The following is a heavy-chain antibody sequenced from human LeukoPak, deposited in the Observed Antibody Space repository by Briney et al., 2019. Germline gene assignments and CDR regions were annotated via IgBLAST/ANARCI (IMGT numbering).Heavy chain of an antibody. V-gene: IGHV4-39*07. CDR1: GGSISSNNYY. Sequence: SETLSLTCTVSGGSISSNNYYWGWIRQPPGKGLEWIGSIYSSGSTYYNPSLKSRLTLSVDTSKNQFSLKLTPMTAADTAVYYCSRGQQWFDPWGQGTLVTVSS. J-gene: IGHJ5*02. CDR3: SRGQQWFDP. CDR2: IYSSGST.